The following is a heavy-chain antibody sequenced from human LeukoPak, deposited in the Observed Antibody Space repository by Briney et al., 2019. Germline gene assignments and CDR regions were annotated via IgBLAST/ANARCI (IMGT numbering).Heavy chain of an antibody. J-gene: IGHJ4*02. V-gene: IGHV1-69*05. CDR1: GGTFISYA. CDR2: IIPIFGTA. Sequence: SVKVSCKASGGTFISYAISWVRQAPGQGLEWMGRIIPIFGTANYAQKFQGRVTITTDESTSTAYMELSSLRSEDTAVYNCATEIGHYDILTGYYADIDYWGQGTLVTVSS. CDR3: ATEIGHYDILTGYYADIDY. D-gene: IGHD3-9*01.